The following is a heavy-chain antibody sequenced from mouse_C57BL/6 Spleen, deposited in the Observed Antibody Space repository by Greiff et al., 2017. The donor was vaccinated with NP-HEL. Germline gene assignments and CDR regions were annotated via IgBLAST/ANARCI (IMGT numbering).Heavy chain of an antibody. CDR3: ARLNYYGSSYFDV. V-gene: IGHV1-18*01. D-gene: IGHD1-1*01. CDR1: GYTFTDYN. J-gene: IGHJ1*03. Sequence: EVQLVESGPELVKPGASVKIPCKASGYTFTDYNMDWVKQSHGKSLEWIGDINPNNGGTIYNQKFKGKATLTVDKSSSTAYMELRSLTSEDTAVYYCARLNYYGSSYFDVWGTGTTVTVSS. CDR2: INPNNGGT.